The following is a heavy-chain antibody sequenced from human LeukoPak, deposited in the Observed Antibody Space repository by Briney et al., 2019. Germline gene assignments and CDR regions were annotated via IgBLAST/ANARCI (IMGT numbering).Heavy chain of an antibody. CDR1: GGTFSSYA. CDR2: IIPIFGTA. CDR3: ARHSHSYEKSNGY. Sequence: EASVKVSCKASGGTFSSYAISWVRQAPGQALEWMGGIIPIFGTANYAQKFQGRVTITADKSTSTAYMELSSLRSEDTAVYYCARHSHSYEKSNGYWGQGTLVTVSS. V-gene: IGHV1-69*06. J-gene: IGHJ4*02. D-gene: IGHD2-8*01.